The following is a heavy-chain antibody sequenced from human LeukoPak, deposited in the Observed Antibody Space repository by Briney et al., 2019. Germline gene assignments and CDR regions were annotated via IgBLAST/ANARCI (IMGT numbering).Heavy chain of an antibody. CDR1: GDTFSSYG. CDR2: ISAYNGNT. CDR3: ARDTRRMGSTSSPFDY. Sequence: ASVKVSCKASGDTFSSYGFSWVRQAPGQGLEWMGWISAYNGNTNYPQKLQGRVTMTTDASTSTAYMELRSLRSDDTAVYYCARDTRRMGSTSSPFDYWGQGTLVTVSS. V-gene: IGHV1-18*01. D-gene: IGHD2-2*01. J-gene: IGHJ4*02.